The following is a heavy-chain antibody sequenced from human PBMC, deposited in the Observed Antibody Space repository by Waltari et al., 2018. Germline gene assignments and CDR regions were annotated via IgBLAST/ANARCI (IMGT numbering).Heavy chain of an antibody. V-gene: IGHV4-59*08. CDR2: IYYTGTT. Sequence: QVQLQESGPGLVKPSETLSLTCTVSGGSITSYYLSWFRKPPGKGLEWIGYIYYTGTTNYSPSLKSRVTMSVDTSKDQFSLKVTSVTAADTAMYYCARHEGGGLNALWGQGTLVTVSS. J-gene: IGHJ4*02. D-gene: IGHD3-16*01. CDR1: GGSITSYY. CDR3: ARHEGGGLNAL.